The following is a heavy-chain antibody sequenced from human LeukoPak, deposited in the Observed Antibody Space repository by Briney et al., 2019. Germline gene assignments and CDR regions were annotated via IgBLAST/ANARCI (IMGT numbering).Heavy chain of an antibody. CDR1: GFTFSSYS. V-gene: IGHV3-21*01. CDR3: ARVGPYGSGSGVY. Sequence: GGSLRLSCAASGFTFSSYSMNWVRQAPGKGLEWVSSISSSSYIYYADSVKGRFTISRDNAKNSLYLQMNSLRAEDTAVYYCARVGPYGSGSGVYWGQGTLVTVSS. J-gene: IGHJ4*02. D-gene: IGHD3-10*01. CDR2: ISSSSYI.